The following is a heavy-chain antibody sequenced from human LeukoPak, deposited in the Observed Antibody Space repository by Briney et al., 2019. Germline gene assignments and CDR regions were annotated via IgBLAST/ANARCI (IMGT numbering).Heavy chain of an antibody. J-gene: IGHJ4*02. Sequence: GGSLRLSCAASGFIFSSYEMNWVRQAPGKGLEWVSYISSGGGTIYYADSAKGRFTVSRDNGKYSLYLQMNSLRAEDTAVYYCASLPSSGWYVSGNDFWGQGTLVTVSS. V-gene: IGHV3-48*03. CDR3: ASLPSSGWYVSGNDF. CDR2: ISSGGGTI. D-gene: IGHD6-19*01. CDR1: GFIFSSYE.